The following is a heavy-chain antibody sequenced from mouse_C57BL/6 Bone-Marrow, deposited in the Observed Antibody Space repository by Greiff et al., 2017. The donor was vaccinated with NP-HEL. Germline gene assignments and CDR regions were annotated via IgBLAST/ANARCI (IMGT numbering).Heavy chain of an antibody. V-gene: IGHV5-17*01. CDR3: ARFGSSWYFDV. D-gene: IGHD1-1*01. J-gene: IGHJ1*03. CDR1: GFTFSDYG. Sequence: EVKLVESGGGLVKPGGSLKLSCAASGFTFSDYGMHWVRQAPEKGLEWGAYISSGSSTIYYADTVKGRFTISRDNAKNTLFLQMTSLRSEDTAMYYCARFGSSWYFDVWGTGTTVTVSS. CDR2: ISSGSSTI.